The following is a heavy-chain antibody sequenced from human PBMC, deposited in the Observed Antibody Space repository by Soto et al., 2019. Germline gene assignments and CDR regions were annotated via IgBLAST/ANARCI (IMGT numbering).Heavy chain of an antibody. CDR3: ARVGDIAVDAAFDI. V-gene: IGHV1-18*04. CDR1: GCTFTSDG. CDR2: ISAYTGDT. J-gene: IGHJ3*02. D-gene: IGHD6-19*01. Sequence: AGVTVSCKASGCTFTSDGISWVIQAPGQELEWLGGISAYTGDTNYKQKLQSRVTMTTDTSTSTAYMRLRSLRSEDTAVYYCARVGDIAVDAAFDIWGQGTMVTVSS.